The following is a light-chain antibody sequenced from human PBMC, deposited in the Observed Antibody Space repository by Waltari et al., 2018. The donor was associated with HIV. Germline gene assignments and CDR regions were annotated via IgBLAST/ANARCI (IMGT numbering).Light chain of an antibody. J-gene: IGLJ1*01. Sequence: QSALTQPASVSGSLGPSISISRSGSSSDLGLYNLVSWYQVSPGKAPKLIIHEVNKRPSGVSDRFSGSKSGKTASLTISGLQTEDEADYYCCSYAGDSNYVFGTGTKVTVL. CDR2: EVN. V-gene: IGLV2-23*02. CDR3: CSYAGDSNYV. CDR1: SSDLGLYNL.